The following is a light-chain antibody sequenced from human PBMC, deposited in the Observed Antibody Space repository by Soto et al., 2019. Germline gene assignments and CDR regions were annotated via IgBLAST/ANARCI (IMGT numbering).Light chain of an antibody. V-gene: IGLV2-8*01. J-gene: IGLJ2*01. Sequence: QSALTQPPSASGSPGQSVTISCTGTSSDGGGYNYVSWYQQHPGKAPKLMIYEVSKRPSGVPDRFSGSKSGNTASLTVSGLQAVDEADYYCSSYAGSNNFVVFGGGTKLTVL. CDR3: SSYAGSNNFVV. CDR1: SSDGGGYNY. CDR2: EVS.